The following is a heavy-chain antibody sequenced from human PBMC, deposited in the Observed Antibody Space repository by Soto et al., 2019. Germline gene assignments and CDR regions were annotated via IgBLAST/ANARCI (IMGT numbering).Heavy chain of an antibody. CDR1: GGSISSGGYY. J-gene: IGHJ6*02. CDR3: ARVFGFGGMDV. Sequence: QVQLQESGPGLVTPSQTLSLTCTVSGGSISSGGYYWSWIRQHPGKGLEWIGYSYYRGSTYYNPSLKNRVTISVDASKNQCSLKLSSVTAADTAVYYCARVFGFGGMDVWGQGTTVTVSS. V-gene: IGHV4-31*03. CDR2: SYYRGST. D-gene: IGHD3-10*01.